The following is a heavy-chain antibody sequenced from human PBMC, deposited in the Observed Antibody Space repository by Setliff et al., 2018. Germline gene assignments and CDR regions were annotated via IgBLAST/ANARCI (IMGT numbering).Heavy chain of an antibody. Sequence: SETLSLTCAVYGGSFSDYYWSWVRQPPGKGLEWIGEINHSGSTNYNPSLKSRVTISVDTSKNQFSLKLSSVTAADTALYYCASRPTPGIAVAGTEYWGQGTLVTVSS. CDR2: INHSGST. CDR3: ASRPTPGIAVAGTEY. V-gene: IGHV4-34*01. D-gene: IGHD6-19*01. J-gene: IGHJ4*02. CDR1: GGSFSDYY.